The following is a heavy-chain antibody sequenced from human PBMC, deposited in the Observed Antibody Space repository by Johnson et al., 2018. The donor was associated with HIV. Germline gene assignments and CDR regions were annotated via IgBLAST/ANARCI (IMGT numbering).Heavy chain of an antibody. J-gene: IGHJ3*02. Sequence: SAISSTGGNTFYANSVKGRFTIPRDNSKNTLYLKMGSLRPEDMGVYYCARDPYCTKCVGSKGYAFDIWGQGTMVTVSS. CDR3: ARDPYCTKCVGSKGYAFDI. V-gene: IGHV3-64*01. CDR2: ISSTGGNT. D-gene: IGHD2-8*01.